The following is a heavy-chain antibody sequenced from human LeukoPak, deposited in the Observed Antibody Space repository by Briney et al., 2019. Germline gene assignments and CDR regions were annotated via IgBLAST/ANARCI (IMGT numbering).Heavy chain of an antibody. CDR2: INHSGST. V-gene: IGHV4-34*01. J-gene: IGHJ4*02. CDR1: GVSFSGYY. CDR3: ARVSGYDRDRFDY. D-gene: IGHD5-12*01. Sequence: SETLSLTCAVYGVSFSGYYWSWIRQPPGKGLEWIGEINHSGSTNYNPSLKSRVTISVDTSKNQFSLKLSSVTAADTAVYYCARVSGYDRDRFDYWGQGTLVTVSS.